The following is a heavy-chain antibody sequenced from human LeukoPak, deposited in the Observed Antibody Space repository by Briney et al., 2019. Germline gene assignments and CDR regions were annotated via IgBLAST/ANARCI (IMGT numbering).Heavy chain of an antibody. CDR3: ARVWGSDAFDI. J-gene: IGHJ3*02. D-gene: IGHD3-16*01. CDR1: GFTFSSYW. CDR2: INSDGSST. V-gene: IGHV3-74*01. Sequence: GGSLRLSCAASGFTFSSYWMSWVRQAPGKGLVWVSRINSDGSSTTYADSVKGRFTISRDNAKNTLYLQMNSLRAEDTAEYYCARVWGSDAFDIWGQGTMVTVSS.